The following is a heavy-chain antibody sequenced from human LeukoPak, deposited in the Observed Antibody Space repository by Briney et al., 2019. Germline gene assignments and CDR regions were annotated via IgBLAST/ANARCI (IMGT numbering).Heavy chain of an antibody. CDR2: IYGST. CDR1: GASVSSYY. V-gene: IGHV4-59*08. CDR3: ARHWVSASSTGETYAFDI. J-gene: IGHJ3*02. D-gene: IGHD2-8*02. Sequence: SETLSLTRTVSGASVSSYYWSWIRQTPGKGLEWIGYIYGSTNYNPSLKSRVTISVDTSRNQFSLNLSSVTAADTAVYYCARHWVSASSTGETYAFDIWGQGTMVTVSS.